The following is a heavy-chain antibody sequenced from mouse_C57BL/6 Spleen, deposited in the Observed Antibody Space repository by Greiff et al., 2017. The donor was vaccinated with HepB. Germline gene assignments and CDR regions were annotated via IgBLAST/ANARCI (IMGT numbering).Heavy chain of an antibody. Sequence: QVQLQQPGAELVKPGASVKLSCKASGYTFTSYWMQWVKQRPGQGLEWIGEIDPSDSYTNYNQKFKGKATLTVDTSSSTAYMQLSSLTSEDSAVYYCARQWLLRTNYYAMDYWGQGTSVTVSS. J-gene: IGHJ4*01. CDR3: ARQWLLRTNYYAMDY. CDR2: IDPSDSYT. D-gene: IGHD2-3*01. V-gene: IGHV1-50*01. CDR1: GYTFTSYW.